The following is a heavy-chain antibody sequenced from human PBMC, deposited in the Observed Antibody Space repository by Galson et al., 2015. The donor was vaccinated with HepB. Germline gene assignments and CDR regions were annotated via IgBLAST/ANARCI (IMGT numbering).Heavy chain of an antibody. CDR2: ISYDGSNK. Sequence: SLRLSCAASGFTFSSYGMHWVRQAPGKGLEWVAVISYDGSNKYYADSVKGRFTISRDNSKNTLYLQMNSLRAEDTAVYYCAKDKGPPAWYDILTGYYGYYFDYWGQGTLVTVSS. CDR3: AKDKGPPAWYDILTGYYGYYFDY. D-gene: IGHD3-9*01. V-gene: IGHV3-30*18. CDR1: GFTFSSYG. J-gene: IGHJ4*02.